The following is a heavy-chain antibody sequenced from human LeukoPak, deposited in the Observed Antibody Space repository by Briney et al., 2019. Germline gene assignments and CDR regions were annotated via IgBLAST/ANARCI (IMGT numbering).Heavy chain of an antibody. CDR2: IYHSGST. CDR3: ARSYGKTNWFDP. V-gene: IGHV4-30-2*01. J-gene: IGHJ5*02. D-gene: IGHD1/OR15-1a*01. Sequence: PSETLSLTCNVSGGSISSGGYYWSWIRQPPGKGLEWIGYIYHSGSTYYNPSLKSRVTISGDRSKNQFSLRLSFVTAADTAVYYCARSYGKTNWFDPWGQGTLVTVSS. CDR1: GGSISSGGYY.